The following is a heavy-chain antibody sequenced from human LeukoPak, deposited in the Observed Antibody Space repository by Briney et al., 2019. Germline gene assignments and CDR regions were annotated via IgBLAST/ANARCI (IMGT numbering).Heavy chain of an antibody. CDR3: ARGRGSSWYYFDS. V-gene: IGHV4-4*02. D-gene: IGHD6-13*01. CDR2: IYHSGST. CDR1: GGSISSSNW. J-gene: IGHJ4*02. Sequence: SGTLSLTCAVSGGSISSSNWWSWVRQPPGKGLEWIGEIYHSGSTNYNPSLKSRVTISVDKSKNQFSLNLSSVTAADTAVYYCARGRGSSWYYFDSWGQGTLVTVSS.